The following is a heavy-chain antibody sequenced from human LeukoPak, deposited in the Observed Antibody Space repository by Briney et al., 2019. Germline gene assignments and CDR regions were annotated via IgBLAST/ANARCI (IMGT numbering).Heavy chain of an antibody. J-gene: IGHJ3*01. CDR2: ISSSGSTI. CDR3: ARDVGILYSSVWYNQKNAFDV. CDR1: GFTFSDYY. D-gene: IGHD6-19*01. V-gene: IGHV3-11*01. Sequence: GGSLRLSCAASGFTFSDYYMSWIRQAPGKGLEWVSYISSSGSTIYYADSVKGRFTISRDNAKNSLYLQMNGLRAEDTAVYYCARDVGILYSSVWYNQKNAFDVWREGTMVTVSS.